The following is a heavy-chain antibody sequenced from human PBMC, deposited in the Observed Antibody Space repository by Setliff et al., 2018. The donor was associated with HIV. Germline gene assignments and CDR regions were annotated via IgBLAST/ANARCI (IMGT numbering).Heavy chain of an antibody. Sequence: GGSLRLSCAASGFTFSSYAMSWVRQAPGKGLEWVSAISGSGGSTYYADSMKGRFTISRDNSKNTLSLQMNSLGAEDTAVYYCANRLRGYNKWYYFDYWGQGTLVTVSS. V-gene: IGHV3-23*01. CDR3: ANRLRGYNKWYYFDY. D-gene: IGHD1-1*01. CDR2: ISGSGGST. J-gene: IGHJ4*02. CDR1: GFTFSSYA.